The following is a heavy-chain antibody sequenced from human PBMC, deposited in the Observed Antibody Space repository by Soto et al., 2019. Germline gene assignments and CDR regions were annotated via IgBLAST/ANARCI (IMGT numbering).Heavy chain of an antibody. V-gene: IGHV4-61*01. Sequence: PSETLSLTCTVSGGSVSSGSYSWSWIRQPPGKGLDWIGYIYYSGSTNYNPSLKSRVTISVDTSKNQFSLKLSSVTAADTAVYYCARARIVVVTKARLAPWGQGTLVTGSS. CDR1: GGSVSSGSYS. D-gene: IGHD3-22*01. CDR3: ARARIVVVTKARLAP. J-gene: IGHJ5*02. CDR2: IYYSGST.